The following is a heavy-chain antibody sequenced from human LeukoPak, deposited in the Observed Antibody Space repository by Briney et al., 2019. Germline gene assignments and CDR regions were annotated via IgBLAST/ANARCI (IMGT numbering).Heavy chain of an antibody. J-gene: IGHJ4*02. Sequence: GGSPRLSCAASGFTFANYAMSWVRQAPGKGLKWVSAISDSGGNTYSADSVRGRFTISRDNSRNTLYLQMNTLSLDDTAVYYCAKLYGSGTYNNYFHYWGQGTLVTVSS. D-gene: IGHD3-10*01. CDR1: GFTFANYA. CDR2: ISDSGGNT. CDR3: AKLYGSGTYNNYFHY. V-gene: IGHV3-23*01.